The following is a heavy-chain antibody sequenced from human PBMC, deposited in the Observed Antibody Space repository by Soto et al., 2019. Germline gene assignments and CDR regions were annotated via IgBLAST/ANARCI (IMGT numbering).Heavy chain of an antibody. CDR2: IDPSDSYT. D-gene: IGHD1-26*01. V-gene: IGHV5-10-1*01. CDR1: GYSFTSYW. Sequence: GESLKISCKGSGYSFTSYWISWVRQMPGKGLEWMGRIDPSDSYTNYSPSFQGHVTISADKPISTAYLQWSSLKASDTAMYYCARRYSGSYQSDYWGQGTLVTVSS. J-gene: IGHJ4*02. CDR3: ARRYSGSYQSDY.